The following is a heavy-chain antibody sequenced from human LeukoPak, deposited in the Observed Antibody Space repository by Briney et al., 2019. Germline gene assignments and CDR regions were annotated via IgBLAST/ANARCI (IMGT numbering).Heavy chain of an antibody. CDR1: GYTFTSYY. CDR3: ARDMECSGGSCYFSPDY. D-gene: IGHD2-15*01. J-gene: IGHJ4*02. Sequence: ASVKVSCKASGYTFTSYYMHWVRQAPGQGLEWMGIINPSGGSTSYAQKFQGRVTMTRDMSTSTVYMELSSLRSEDTAVYYCARDMECSGGSCYFSPDYWGQGTLVTVSS. CDR2: INPSGGST. V-gene: IGHV1-46*01.